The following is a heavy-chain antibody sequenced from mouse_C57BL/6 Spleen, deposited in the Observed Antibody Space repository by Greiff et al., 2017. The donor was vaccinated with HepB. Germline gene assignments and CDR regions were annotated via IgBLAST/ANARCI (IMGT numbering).Heavy chain of an antibody. CDR3: ARVDYGSRMDY. D-gene: IGHD1-1*01. V-gene: IGHV5-4*01. CDR1: GFTFSSYA. Sequence: EVQLVESGGGLVKPGGSLKLSCAASGFTFSSYAMSWVRQTPEKRLEWVATISDGGSYTYYPDNVKGRFTISRDNAKNNLYLQMSHLKSEDTAMYYCARVDYGSRMDYWGQGTSVTVSS. J-gene: IGHJ4*01. CDR2: ISDGGSYT.